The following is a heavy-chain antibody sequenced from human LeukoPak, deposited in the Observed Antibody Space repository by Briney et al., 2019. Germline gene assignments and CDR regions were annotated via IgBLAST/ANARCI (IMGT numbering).Heavy chain of an antibody. V-gene: IGHV3-48*03. J-gene: IGHJ6*02. D-gene: IGHD2-15*01. CDR1: GFTFSSYE. Sequence: GGSLRLSCAASGFTFSSYEMNCVRQAPGKGLEWVSYISSSGSTIYYADSVKGRFTISRDNAKNSLYLQMNSLRAEDTAVYYCARDSLVVVVAGPLDYYYYGMDVWGQGTTVTVSS. CDR3: ARDSLVVVVAGPLDYYYYGMDV. CDR2: ISSSGSTI.